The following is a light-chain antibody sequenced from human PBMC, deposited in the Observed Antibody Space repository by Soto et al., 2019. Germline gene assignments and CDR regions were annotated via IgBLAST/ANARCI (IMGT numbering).Light chain of an antibody. Sequence: QSVLTQPPSVSGAPGQRVTISCTGSSSNTGADYDVHWYQHLPGSAPKLLIYDNNIRPSGVPDRFSGSTSGTSASLVIRGLQSEDEADYYCAAWDDILNGYVFGGGTKLTVL. CDR2: DNN. CDR1: SSNTGADYD. J-gene: IGLJ1*01. CDR3: AAWDDILNGYV. V-gene: IGLV1-40*01.